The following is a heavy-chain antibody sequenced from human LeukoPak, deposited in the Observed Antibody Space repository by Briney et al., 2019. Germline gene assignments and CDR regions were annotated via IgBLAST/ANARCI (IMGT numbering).Heavy chain of an antibody. CDR3: ARDPSGSFFNWFDP. J-gene: IGHJ5*02. CDR2: IYYNGNT. D-gene: IGHD1-26*01. V-gene: IGHV4-59*01. Sequence: SETLSLTCTVSGGSNSNYYWSWIRQPPGKGLEWIGYIYYNGNTNHNPSLKSRVTISVDTSKNQFSPKLSSVTAADTAVYYCARDPSGSFFNWFDPWGQGTLVTVSS. CDR1: GGSNSNYY.